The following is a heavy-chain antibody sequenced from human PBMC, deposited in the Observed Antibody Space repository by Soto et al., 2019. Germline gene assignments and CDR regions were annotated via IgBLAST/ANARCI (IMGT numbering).Heavy chain of an antibody. CDR2: IYYSGST. D-gene: IGHD3-10*01. V-gene: IGHV4-59*01. CDR3: ARDGAAGSNTGPCYYGMDV. CDR1: GGSISSYY. J-gene: IGHJ6*02. Sequence: SETLSLTCTVSGGSISSYYWSWIRQPPGKGLEWIGYIYYSGSTNYNPSLKSRVTISVDTSKNQFSLKLSSVTAADTAVYYCARDGAAGSNTGPCYYGMDVWGQGNMVTVSS.